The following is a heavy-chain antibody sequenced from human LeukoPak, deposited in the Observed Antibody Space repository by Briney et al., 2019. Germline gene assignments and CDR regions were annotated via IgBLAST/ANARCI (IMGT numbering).Heavy chain of an antibody. CDR3: ARAEYSSSWGFGY. Sequence: GGSLRLSCAASGFTFSSYSMNWVRQAPGKGLEWVSYISSSSSTIYYADSVKGRFTISRDNAKNSLYLQMNSLRAEDTAVYYCARAEYSSSWGFGYWGQGTLVTVSS. J-gene: IGHJ4*02. CDR2: ISSSSSTI. CDR1: GFTFSSYS. D-gene: IGHD6-13*01. V-gene: IGHV3-48*01.